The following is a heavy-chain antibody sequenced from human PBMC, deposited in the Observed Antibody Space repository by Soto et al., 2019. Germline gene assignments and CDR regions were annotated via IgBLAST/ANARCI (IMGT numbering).Heavy chain of an antibody. D-gene: IGHD3-3*01. Sequence: PGGSLRLSCAASGFTFSSYGMHWVRQAPGKGLEWVAVIWYDGSNKYYADSVKGRFTISRDNSKNTLYLQMNSLRAEDTAVYYCAREGKGPGGFLEWTFDYWGQGTLVTVSS. CDR3: AREGKGPGGFLEWTFDY. CDR1: GFTFSSYG. CDR2: IWYDGSNK. V-gene: IGHV3-33*01. J-gene: IGHJ4*02.